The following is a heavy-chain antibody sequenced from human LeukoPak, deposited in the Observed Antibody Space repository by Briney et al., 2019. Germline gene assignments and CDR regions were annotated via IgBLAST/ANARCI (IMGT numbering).Heavy chain of an antibody. CDR2: ILSDGSSK. Sequence: HTGGSLRLSCVASGFTFSPYGMHWVRKAPGKGLEWVAFILSDGSSKSYADSVKGRFTISRDNSKNTLYLQLNSLRAEDAAAYHCATDLTHGLHYWGQGTLVIVSS. J-gene: IGHJ4*02. CDR1: GFTFSPYG. CDR3: ATDLTHGLHY. V-gene: IGHV3-30*02. D-gene: IGHD2-21*02.